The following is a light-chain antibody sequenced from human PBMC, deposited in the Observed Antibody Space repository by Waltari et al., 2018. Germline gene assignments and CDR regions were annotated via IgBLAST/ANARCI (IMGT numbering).Light chain of an antibody. Sequence: QSALTQPASVSGTPGQSITISCTVTSSDVGVYNYVSWFQQHPAKAPGLLIFDVTNRPSGVSNPFSGSKSGNTASLPISGLQAEDEADYYCSSYTSRATWVFGGGTRLAVL. J-gene: IGLJ3*02. CDR2: DVT. V-gene: IGLV2-14*03. CDR1: SSDVGVYNY. CDR3: SSYTSRATWV.